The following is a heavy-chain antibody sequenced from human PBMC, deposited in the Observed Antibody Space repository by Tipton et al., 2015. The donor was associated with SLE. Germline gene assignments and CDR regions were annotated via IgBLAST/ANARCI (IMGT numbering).Heavy chain of an antibody. Sequence: TLSLTCSVSGGSITRHYWTWIRQPPGKALEWIGYIYYTGYTNYNPSLKSRVTMSVDTSKNQFSLKLSSVTAADTAVYYCARHDGQWDAFDIWGQGTMVTVSS. V-gene: IGHV4-59*08. D-gene: IGHD6-19*01. CDR1: GGSITRHY. CDR3: ARHDGQWDAFDI. J-gene: IGHJ3*02. CDR2: IYYTGYT.